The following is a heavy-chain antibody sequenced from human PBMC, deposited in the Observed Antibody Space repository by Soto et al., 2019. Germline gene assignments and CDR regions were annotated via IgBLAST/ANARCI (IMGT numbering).Heavy chain of an antibody. D-gene: IGHD6-19*01. Sequence: PGGSLRLSCAASGFTFSGYAMSWVRQAPGKGLEWVSAISGSGGSTYYTDSVKGRFTISRDNSKNTLYLQMNSLRAEDTAVYYCAKDAGYSSGWPESWGQGTLVTVSS. V-gene: IGHV3-23*01. CDR1: GFTFSGYA. CDR2: ISGSGGST. J-gene: IGHJ5*02. CDR3: AKDAGYSSGWPES.